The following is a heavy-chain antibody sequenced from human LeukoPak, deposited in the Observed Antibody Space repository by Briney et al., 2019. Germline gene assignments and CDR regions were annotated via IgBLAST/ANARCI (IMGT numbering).Heavy chain of an antibody. V-gene: IGHV4-4*08. D-gene: IGHD5-24*01. CDR2: IFSSGST. J-gene: IGHJ4*02. CDR3: VRRTLLRRANYNYYFFDH. CDR1: GGSISSDY. Sequence: SETLSLTCTVSGGSISSDYWTWIRQPPGKGLEWIGYIFSSGSTNSNPSLKSRVTISIDTSKNQFSLKLSSVTAADTAVYYCVRRTLLRRANYNYYFFDHWAQGILVTVSS.